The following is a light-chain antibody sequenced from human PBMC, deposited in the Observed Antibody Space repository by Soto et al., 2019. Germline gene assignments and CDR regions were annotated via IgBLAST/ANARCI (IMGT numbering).Light chain of an antibody. J-gene: IGKJ1*01. CDR2: DAS. CDR3: QQYDDWPET. V-gene: IGKV3-15*01. Sequence: EKVMTQSPATLSVSPGERATLSCRASQSVSSYLAWYQQKPGQAPRLLIYDASSRATGVPARFSGSGSGTEFTLTIRSLQSEDLAVYYCQQYDDWPETFGQGTKVDIK. CDR1: QSVSSY.